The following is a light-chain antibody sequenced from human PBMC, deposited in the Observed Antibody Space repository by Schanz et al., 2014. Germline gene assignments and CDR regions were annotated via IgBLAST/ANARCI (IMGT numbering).Light chain of an antibody. CDR1: SSDVGGYKY. Sequence: QSALTQPPSASGSPGQSVTISCTGTSSDVGGYKYVSWYQQHPGKAPKLMIYDVTKRPSGVPDRFSGSKSGNTASLTVSGLQAEDEADYYCSSYGGSNIYWVFGGGTKLTVL. CDR2: DVT. J-gene: IGLJ3*02. V-gene: IGLV2-8*01. CDR3: SSYGGSNIYWV.